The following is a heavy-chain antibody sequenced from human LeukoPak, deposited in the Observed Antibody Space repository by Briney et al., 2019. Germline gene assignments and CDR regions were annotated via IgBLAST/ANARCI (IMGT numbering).Heavy chain of an antibody. Sequence: GGSLRLSCAASGFTFSSYAMHWVRQAPGKGLEWVAVISYDGSNKYYADSVKGRFTISRDNSKNTLYLQMNSLRAEDTAVYYCARSYCGGDCFYGMDAWGQGTTVTVSS. CDR3: ARSYCGGDCFYGMDA. D-gene: IGHD2-21*01. V-gene: IGHV3-30-3*01. CDR2: ISYDGSNK. CDR1: GFTFSSYA. J-gene: IGHJ6*02.